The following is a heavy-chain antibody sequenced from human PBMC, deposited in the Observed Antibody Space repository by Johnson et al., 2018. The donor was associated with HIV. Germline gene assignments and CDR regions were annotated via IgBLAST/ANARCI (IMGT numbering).Heavy chain of an antibody. V-gene: IGHV3-30*04. CDR2: ISDDVSST. CDR1: EFTFGSFT. D-gene: IGHD3-10*01. CDR3: ARGPLFYYSSGLWAFDI. Sequence: QMQLVESGGGVVQPGRSLTLSCAASEFTFGSFTMHWVRQAPGKGLEWVAVISDDVSSTFYVDSVKGRFTISRDNSNNTLYLQMSGLSAEDTALYYCARGPLFYYSSGLWAFDIWGQGTMVTVSS. J-gene: IGHJ3*02.